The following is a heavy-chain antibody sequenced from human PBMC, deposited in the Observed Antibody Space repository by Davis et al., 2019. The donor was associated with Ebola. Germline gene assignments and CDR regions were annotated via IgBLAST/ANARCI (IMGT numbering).Heavy chain of an antibody. CDR3: ARTLAYSSSRADY. J-gene: IGHJ4*02. Sequence: ESLKISCAASGFTFSDYYMSWIRQPPGKGLEWIGEINHSGSTNYNPSLKSRVTISVDTSKNQFSLQLNSVTPEDTAVYYCARTLAYSSSRADYWGQGTLVTVSS. D-gene: IGHD6-13*01. CDR2: INHSGST. CDR1: GFTFSDYY. V-gene: IGHV4-34*08.